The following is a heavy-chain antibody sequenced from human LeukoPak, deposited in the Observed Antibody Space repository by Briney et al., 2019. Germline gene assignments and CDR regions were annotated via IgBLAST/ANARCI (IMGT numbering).Heavy chain of an antibody. Sequence: GGSLRLSCEASGFLFTRYWMSWVRQAPGKGPEWVAHIKENGNEQYYADSVKGRFTICRDNVKQSLCLQMDNLRVEDTAVYYCARGPGGYDASDIWGQGTVVTVSS. D-gene: IGHD5-12*01. CDR2: IKENGNEQ. V-gene: IGHV3-7*01. CDR3: ARGPGGYDASDI. J-gene: IGHJ3*02. CDR1: GFLFTRYW.